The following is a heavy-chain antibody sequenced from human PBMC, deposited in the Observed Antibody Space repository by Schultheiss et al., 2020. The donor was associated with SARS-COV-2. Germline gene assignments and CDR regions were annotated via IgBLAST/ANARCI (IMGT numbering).Heavy chain of an antibody. CDR3: TVGSGVTDWFDP. V-gene: IGHV4-39*01. Sequence: SETLSLTCTVSGGSISSSSYYWGWIRQPPGKGLEWIGSIYGSIFYSGSTYYNPSLKSRVTISVDTSKNQFSLKLSSVTAADTAVYYCTVGSGVTDWFDPWGQGTLVTVSS. CDR2: IFYSGST. J-gene: IGHJ5*02. D-gene: IGHD3-10*01. CDR1: GGSISSSSYY.